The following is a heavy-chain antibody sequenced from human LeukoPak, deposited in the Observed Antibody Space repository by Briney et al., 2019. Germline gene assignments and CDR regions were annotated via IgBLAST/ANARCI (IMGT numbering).Heavy chain of an antibody. D-gene: IGHD1-26*01. J-gene: IGHJ1*01. Sequence: GGSLRLACAASGFTFSSYGMHWVRQAPGEGLEWVAIISSDGRNENYADSVKGRFTISRDNSKNTVYLQMNSLRAEDTAVYFCAKEITYSGRYYVYFHHWGQGTLVTVSS. CDR2: ISSDGRNE. CDR3: AKEITYSGRYYVYFHH. CDR1: GFTFSSYG. V-gene: IGHV3-30*18.